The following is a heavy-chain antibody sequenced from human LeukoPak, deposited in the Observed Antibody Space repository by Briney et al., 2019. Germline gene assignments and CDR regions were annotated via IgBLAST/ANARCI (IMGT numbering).Heavy chain of an antibody. V-gene: IGHV3-74*01. CDR3: ARGRPHGNDY. J-gene: IGHJ4*02. Sequence: GGSLRLSCAASGVTFSSYCMNWVRQAPGKGLLWVSRIASDGSSTTYADSVKGRFSISRDNAKNTLYLQMNSLRVEDTAVYYCARGRPHGNDYWGQGTLVTVSS. D-gene: IGHD4-23*01. CDR1: GVTFSSYC. CDR2: IASDGSST.